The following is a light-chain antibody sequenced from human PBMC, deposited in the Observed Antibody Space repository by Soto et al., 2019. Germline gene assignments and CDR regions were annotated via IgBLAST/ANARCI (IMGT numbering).Light chain of an antibody. CDR3: QQYGSPPFT. CDR1: QSVSSY. CDR2: GAS. Sequence: VVSQSPTTLSLSPGERATLSCRASQSVSSYLAWFQQKPGQSPRLLIYGASSRPTGIPDRFSGSGSGTDFTLAISRLEPEDFALYYCQQYGSPPFTFGGGTKV. V-gene: IGKV3-20*01. J-gene: IGKJ4*01.